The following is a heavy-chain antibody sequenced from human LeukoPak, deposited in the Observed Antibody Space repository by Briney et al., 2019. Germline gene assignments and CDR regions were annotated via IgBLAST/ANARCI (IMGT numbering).Heavy chain of an antibody. CDR1: GFSFSNFG. V-gene: IGHV3-30*02. Sequence: PGGSLRLSCTTSGFSFSNFGMHWVRQAPDKGLEWLAFIRHDGSNEYFADSLKGRFTISRDNSRSTLFLQMDNLRSEDTAIYYCARDLGIFGDFDYWGQGTLVIVSS. CDR3: ARDLGIFGDFDY. D-gene: IGHD3-3*01. J-gene: IGHJ4*02. CDR2: IRHDGSNE.